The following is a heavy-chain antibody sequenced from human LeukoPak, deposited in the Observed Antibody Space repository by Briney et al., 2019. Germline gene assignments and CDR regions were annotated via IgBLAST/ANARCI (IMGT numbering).Heavy chain of an antibody. CDR1: GGSISSYY. V-gene: IGHV4-59*01. D-gene: IGHD3-10*01. CDR3: ASGYYYMDV. CDR2: IYYSGST. Sequence: KASKTLSLTCTVSGGSISSYYWSWIRQPPGKGLEWIGYIYYSGSTNYNPSLKSRVTISVDTSKNQFSLKPSSVTAADTAVYYCASGYYYMDVWGKGTTVTVSS. J-gene: IGHJ6*03.